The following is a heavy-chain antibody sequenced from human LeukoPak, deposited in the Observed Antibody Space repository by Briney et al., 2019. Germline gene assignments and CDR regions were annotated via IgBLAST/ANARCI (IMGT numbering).Heavy chain of an antibody. CDR2: INPNSGGT. CDR3: ARARVSSGHYDY. CDR1: GYTFTGYY. Sequence: RASVKVSCKASGYTFTGYYMHWVRQAPGQGLEWMGWINPNSGGTNYAQKFQGRVTMTRDTSISTAYMELSRLRSDDTAVYYCARARVSSGHYDYWGQGTLVTVSS. V-gene: IGHV1-2*02. J-gene: IGHJ4*02. D-gene: IGHD3-22*01.